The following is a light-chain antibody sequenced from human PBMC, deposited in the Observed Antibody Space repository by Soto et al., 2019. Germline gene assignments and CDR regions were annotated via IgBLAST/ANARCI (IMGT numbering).Light chain of an antibody. V-gene: IGLV2-23*01. Sequence: QSVLTQPASVSGSPEQSITISCTGTSSDVGSYNLVSWYQQHPGKAPKVMIYEATKRPSGVSNRFSGSKSGNTASLTISGLQAEDEADYYCCAYASSGTVVFGGGTKLTVL. CDR1: SSDVGSYNL. J-gene: IGLJ3*02. CDR3: CAYASSGTVV. CDR2: EAT.